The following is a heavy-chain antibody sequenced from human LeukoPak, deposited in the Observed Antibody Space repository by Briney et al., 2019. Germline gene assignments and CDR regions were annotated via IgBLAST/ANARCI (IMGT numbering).Heavy chain of an antibody. J-gene: IGHJ4*02. D-gene: IGHD2-2*02. CDR2: VSTYNGNT. Sequence: ASVKVSCKSSDYTFTNYGISWVRQAPGQGLEWMGWVSTYNGNTNYAQKLQGRVTMTTDTSTNTAYMELTSLRSDDTAVYYCARDCSSSSCYNVYWGQGTLVTVPS. CDR3: ARDCSSSSCYNVY. V-gene: IGHV1-18*01. CDR1: DYTFTNYG.